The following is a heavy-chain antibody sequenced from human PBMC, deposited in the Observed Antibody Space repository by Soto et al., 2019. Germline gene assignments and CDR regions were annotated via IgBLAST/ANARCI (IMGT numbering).Heavy chain of an antibody. D-gene: IGHD3-22*01. CDR1: GGTFSSYT. Sequence: QVQLVQSGAEVKKPGSSVKVSCKASGGTFSSYTISWVRQAPGQGLEWMGRIIPILGIANYAQKFQGRVALTADRYTSTAYVELSSLRAEDTDMYYGAGRYYYDSSGYSQPDFDYWGQGTLVTVSS. J-gene: IGHJ4*02. CDR2: IIPILGIA. CDR3: AGRYYYDSSGYSQPDFDY. V-gene: IGHV1-69*02.